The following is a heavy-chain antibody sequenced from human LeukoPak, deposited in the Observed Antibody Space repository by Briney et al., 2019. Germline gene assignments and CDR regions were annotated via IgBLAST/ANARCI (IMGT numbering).Heavy chain of an antibody. Sequence: GGSLRLSCAASGFIFKDYWMIWVRQAPGKGLEWVANIKQDGSEKYYVDSVKGRFTISRDNAKNSLYLQMNTLRAEDTAVYYCARGWLGWFDPWGQGTLVTVSS. J-gene: IGHJ5*02. CDR1: GFIFKDYW. V-gene: IGHV3-7*03. D-gene: IGHD5-12*01. CDR3: ARGWLGWFDP. CDR2: IKQDGSEK.